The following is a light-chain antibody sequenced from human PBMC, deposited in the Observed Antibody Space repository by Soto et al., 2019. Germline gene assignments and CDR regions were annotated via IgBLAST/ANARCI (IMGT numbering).Light chain of an antibody. CDR1: QNISAW. CDR3: QQYDSSSPT. V-gene: IGKV1-5*01. J-gene: IGKJ2*01. CDR2: DAS. Sequence: DIRMTQSPSTLSASVGDGVTITCRASQNISAWLAWYQQRPGKAPKVLIYDASNLETGVSSRFSGSGSGTEFTLTIRSLQPYDFATYYCQQYDSSSPTVGQGTKLEIK.